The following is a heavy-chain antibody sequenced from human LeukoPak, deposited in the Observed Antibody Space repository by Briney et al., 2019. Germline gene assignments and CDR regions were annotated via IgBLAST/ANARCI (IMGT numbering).Heavy chain of an antibody. CDR1: GFTFSSYG. J-gene: IGHJ4*02. CDR3: AKEHTVAGPYFDY. Sequence: GRSLRLSCAASGFTFSSYGMHWVRQAPGKGLEWVAGISYDGSNKYYADSVKGRFTISRDNSKNTLYLQMNSLRAEDTAVYYCAKEHTVAGPYFDYWGQGTLVTVSS. CDR2: ISYDGSNK. V-gene: IGHV3-30*18. D-gene: IGHD6-19*01.